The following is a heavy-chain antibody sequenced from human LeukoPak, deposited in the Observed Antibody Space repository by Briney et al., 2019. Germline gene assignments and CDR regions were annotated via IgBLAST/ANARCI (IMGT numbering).Heavy chain of an antibody. Sequence: GGSLRLSCAASGFTFSSYWMHWVRQAPGKGLVWVSLTNGDGSSTTYADSVKGRFTISRDNAKNTLYLQMNSLRAEDTAVYYCARENYAYYGMDVWGKGTTVTVSS. CDR1: GFTFSSYW. CDR2: TNGDGSST. CDR3: ARENYAYYGMDV. V-gene: IGHV3-74*01. J-gene: IGHJ6*04. D-gene: IGHD1-7*01.